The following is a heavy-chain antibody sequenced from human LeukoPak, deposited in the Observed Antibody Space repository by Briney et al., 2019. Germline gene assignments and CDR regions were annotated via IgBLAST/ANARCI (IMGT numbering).Heavy chain of an antibody. CDR1: GGTFSSYA. V-gene: IGHV1-69*04. D-gene: IGHD1-7*01. CDR3: ASDRGLGMTGTSESSA. J-gene: IGHJ4*02. CDR2: IIPILGIP. Sequence: PEASVKVSCKASGGTFSSYAIRWVRQAPGQGLEWMGRIIPILGIPNYAQKFQGRVTITADKSTSTAYMHLSSLRSEDTAVFYCASDRGLGMTGTSESSAWGQGTLVTVSS.